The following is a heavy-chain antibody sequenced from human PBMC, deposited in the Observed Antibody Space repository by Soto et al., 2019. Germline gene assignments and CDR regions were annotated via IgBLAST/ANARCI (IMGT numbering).Heavy chain of an antibody. CDR3: PCVGVPMITFGQVIVIPYYYGMDV. D-gene: IGHD3-16*02. CDR1: GYTFTSYG. CDR2: ISAYNGNT. V-gene: IGHV1-18*01. J-gene: IGHJ6*02. Sequence: QVQLVQSGAEVKKPGASVKVSCKASGYTFTSYGISWVRQAPGQGLEWMGWISAYNGNTNYAQKLQGRVTMTTDTSPSTSFILLRSLRSDDSALYYCPCVGVPMITFGQVIVIPYYYGMDVWGQGTTVTVSS.